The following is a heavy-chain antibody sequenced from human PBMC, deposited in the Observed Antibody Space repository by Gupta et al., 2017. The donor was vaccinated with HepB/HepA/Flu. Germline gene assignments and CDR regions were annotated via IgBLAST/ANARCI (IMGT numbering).Heavy chain of an antibody. D-gene: IGHD3-3*01. J-gene: IGHJ4*02. CDR1: GFTFSNYA. CDR2: ISTSGTAS. CDR3: AKLLRFFAPCDY. Sequence: EVQLLESGGGLVQPGGSLRLSCAASGFTFSNYAMSWVRRAPGKGLEWVSAISTSGTASYYADSVKGRFTISRDNSKNTLYLQMNSLRAEDTAVYYCAKLLRFFAPCDYWGQGTLVTVSS. V-gene: IGHV3-23*01.